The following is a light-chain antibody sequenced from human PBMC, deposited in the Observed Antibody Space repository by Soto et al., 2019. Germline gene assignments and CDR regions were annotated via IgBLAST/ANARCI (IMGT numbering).Light chain of an antibody. J-gene: IGLJ3*02. Sequence: ALTQPASVSGSPGQSITISCTGTSSDVGGYNYVSWYQQHPGKAPKLMIYEVSNRPSGVSNRFSGSKSGNTASLTISGLQAEDEADYYCSSYTSSSTPLVFGGGTKLTVL. CDR3: SSYTSSSTPLV. CDR2: EVS. CDR1: SSDVGGYNY. V-gene: IGLV2-14*01.